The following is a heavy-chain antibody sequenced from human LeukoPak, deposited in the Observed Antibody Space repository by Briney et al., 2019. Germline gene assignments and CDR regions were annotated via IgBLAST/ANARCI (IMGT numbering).Heavy chain of an antibody. Sequence: QTWRSLRLSCAASGFTFSLYTMHWVRQAPGKGLEWVAVISYDGSDKYYADSVKGRFTISRDNSRNTLFLQMNSLRAEDTAVYFCARDALLLRGQGTLVTVSS. CDR3: ARDALLL. D-gene: IGHD3-10*01. J-gene: IGHJ4*02. CDR1: GFTFSLYT. CDR2: ISYDGSDK. V-gene: IGHV3-30*04.